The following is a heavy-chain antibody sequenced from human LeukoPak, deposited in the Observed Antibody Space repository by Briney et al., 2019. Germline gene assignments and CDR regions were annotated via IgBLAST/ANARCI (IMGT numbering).Heavy chain of an antibody. CDR1: GYTFTSYD. Sequence: GASVKVSCKASGYTFTSYDINWVRQATGQGLEWMGWMNPNSGNTGYAQKFQGRVTMTRNTSISTAYMELSSLRSEDTAVYYCARGSLDSSSWYFNYWGQGTLVTVSS. V-gene: IGHV1-8*02. D-gene: IGHD6-13*01. J-gene: IGHJ4*02. CDR2: MNPNSGNT. CDR3: ARGSLDSSSWYFNY.